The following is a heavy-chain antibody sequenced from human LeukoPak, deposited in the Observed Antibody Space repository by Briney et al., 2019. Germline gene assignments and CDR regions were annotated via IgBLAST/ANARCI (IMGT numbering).Heavy chain of an antibody. CDR2: INHSGST. CDR3: ARGDCSSTICYSPMDV. D-gene: IGHD2-2*01. V-gene: IGHV4-34*01. Sequence: SETLSLTCAVYGGSFSGYYWSWIRQPPGKGLEWIGEINHSGSTNYNPSLKSRVTISVDTSKNQFSLKVNSVTAADTAVYYCARGDCSSTICYSPMDVWGKGTTVSVSS. J-gene: IGHJ6*03. CDR1: GGSFSGYY.